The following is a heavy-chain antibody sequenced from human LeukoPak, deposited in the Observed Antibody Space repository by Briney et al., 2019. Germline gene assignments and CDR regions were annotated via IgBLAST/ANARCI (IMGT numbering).Heavy chain of an antibody. CDR2: INHNGNVN. D-gene: IGHD3-16*01. Sequence: GGSLRLSCAASGFTFSSYWMNWARQAPGKGLEWVATINHNGNVNYYVDSVKGRFTISRDNAKNLLYLQMSNLRAEDTAVYFCARGGGLDVWGQGATVTVSS. CDR3: ARGGGLDV. V-gene: IGHV3-7*03. J-gene: IGHJ6*02. CDR1: GFTFSSYW.